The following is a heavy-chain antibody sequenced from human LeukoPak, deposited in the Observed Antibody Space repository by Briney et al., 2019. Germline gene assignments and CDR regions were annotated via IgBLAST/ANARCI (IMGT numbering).Heavy chain of an antibody. Sequence: PGGSLRLSCAASGFTFSDYWMSWVRQAPGKGLEWVANIKQDGSEKYYVDSVKGRFTISRDNTKNSLYLQMNSLRTEDTALYYCAKNFAGDYYDSSGYGLSLDYWGQGTLVTVSS. J-gene: IGHJ4*02. V-gene: IGHV3-7*03. D-gene: IGHD3-22*01. CDR1: GFTFSDYW. CDR3: AKNFAGDYYDSSGYGLSLDY. CDR2: IKQDGSEK.